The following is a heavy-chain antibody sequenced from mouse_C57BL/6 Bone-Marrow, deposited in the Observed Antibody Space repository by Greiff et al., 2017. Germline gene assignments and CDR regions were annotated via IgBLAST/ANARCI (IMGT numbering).Heavy chain of an antibody. V-gene: IGHV5-12*01. CDR2: ISNGGGST. CDR3: ARHQRPYYAMDY. J-gene: IGHJ4*01. CDR1: GFTFSDYY. Sequence: EVKLMESGGGLVQPGGSLKLSCAASGFTFSDYYMYWVRQTPEKRLEWVAYISNGGGSTYYPDTVKGRFTISRDNAKNTLYLQMSRLKSEDTAMYYCARHQRPYYAMDYWGQGTSVTVSS.